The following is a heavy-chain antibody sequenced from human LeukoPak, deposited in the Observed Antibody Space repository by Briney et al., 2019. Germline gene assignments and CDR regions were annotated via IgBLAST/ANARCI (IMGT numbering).Heavy chain of an antibody. J-gene: IGHJ6*03. Sequence: PSQTLSLTCTVSGASVNSGNYFWTWIRQPAGKRLEWIRRIYTSGSTNYNPSLKSRVTISVDTSKNQFSLKLSSVTAADTAVYYCARRPRHLGGSYYLGYYYYMDVWGKGTTVTVSS. CDR1: GASVNSGNYF. V-gene: IGHV4-61*02. D-gene: IGHD1-26*01. CDR3: ARRPRHLGGSYYLGYYYYMDV. CDR2: IYTSGST.